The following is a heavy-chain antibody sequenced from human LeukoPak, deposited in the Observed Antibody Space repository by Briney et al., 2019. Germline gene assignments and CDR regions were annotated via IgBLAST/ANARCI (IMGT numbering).Heavy chain of an antibody. CDR3: ARSAESYDFWSGYTPIYWYFDL. Sequence: GGSLRLSCAASGFTVSSNYMSWVRQAPGKGLEWVSVIYSGGSTYYADSVKGRFTISRDNSKNTLYLQMNSLRAEDTAVYYCARSAESYDFWSGYTPIYWYFDLWGRGTLVTVSS. V-gene: IGHV3-53*01. CDR2: IYSGGST. CDR1: GFTVSSNY. J-gene: IGHJ2*01. D-gene: IGHD3-3*01.